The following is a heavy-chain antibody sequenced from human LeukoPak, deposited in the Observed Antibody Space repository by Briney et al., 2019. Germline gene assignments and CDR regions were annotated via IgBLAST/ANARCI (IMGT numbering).Heavy chain of an antibody. CDR1: AFTFRDSA. J-gene: IGHJ4*02. CDR3: SSEGARLA. Sequence: GGSLKLSCAASAFTFRDSAIHWVRQASGKGLEWVGRIRSKANSYATAYAASAKDRFTISRDDSKNTAYLQMNSLKTEDTAVYYCSSEGARLAWGQGTLVTVSS. CDR2: IRSKANSYAT. V-gene: IGHV3-73*01. D-gene: IGHD6-25*01.